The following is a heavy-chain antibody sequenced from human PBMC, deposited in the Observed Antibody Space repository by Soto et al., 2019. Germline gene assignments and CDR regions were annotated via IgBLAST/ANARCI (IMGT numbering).Heavy chain of an antibody. Sequence: ASVKVSCKASGGTFSSYAISWVRQAPGQGLEWMGGIIPIFGTANYAQKFQGRVTITADESTSTAYMELSSLRSEDTAVYYCARGGNWNSRATYYYYYGMDVWGQGTKVTVSS. CDR2: IIPIFGTA. V-gene: IGHV1-69*13. CDR3: ARGGNWNSRATYYYYYGMDV. J-gene: IGHJ6*02. D-gene: IGHD1-7*01. CDR1: GGTFSSYA.